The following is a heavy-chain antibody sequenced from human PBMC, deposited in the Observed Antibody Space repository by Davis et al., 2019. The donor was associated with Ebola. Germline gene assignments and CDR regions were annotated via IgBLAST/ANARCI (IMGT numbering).Heavy chain of an antibody. CDR3: ARGWLRSGMDV. CDR1: GDRVSTKGTA. CDR2: TYYKSKWYN. V-gene: IGHV6-1*01. D-gene: IGHD6-19*01. Sequence: PSETLSLTCAISGDRVSTKGTAWNWIRQSPSRGLEWLGRTYYKSKWYNDYAVSVKSRITINPDTSKNQFSLHLKSVTPEDSAVYYCARGWLRSGMDVWDKGTTVIVSS. J-gene: IGHJ6*04.